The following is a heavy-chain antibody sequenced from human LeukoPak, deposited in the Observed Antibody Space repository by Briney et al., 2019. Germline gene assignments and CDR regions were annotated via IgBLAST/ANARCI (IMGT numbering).Heavy chain of an antibody. CDR1: GFTFSSYG. Sequence: GGSLRLSCAASGFTFSSYGMHWVRQAPGKGLEWVAIISYDGSNKYYADSVKGRFTISRDNSKNTLYLQMNSLRAEDTAVYYCAKTYYDFWSGQTPDAFDIWGQGTMVTVSS. CDR2: ISYDGSNK. V-gene: IGHV3-33*05. CDR3: AKTYYDFWSGQTPDAFDI. D-gene: IGHD3-3*01. J-gene: IGHJ3*02.